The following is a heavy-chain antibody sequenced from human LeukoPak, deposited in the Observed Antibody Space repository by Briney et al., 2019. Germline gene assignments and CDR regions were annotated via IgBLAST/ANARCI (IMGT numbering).Heavy chain of an antibody. J-gene: IGHJ4*02. CDR2: ISYVGSNK. CDR3: ARDQEGYYFDY. V-gene: IGHV3-30*04. CDR1: GFTFSTYT. Sequence: GGSLRLSCAASGFTFSTYTMNWVRQAPGKGLDGVAVISYVGSNKYYADSVKGQFTISRDNSNNTLYLQVSSLRAEDTAIYYCARDQEGYYFDYWGQGTLVTVSS.